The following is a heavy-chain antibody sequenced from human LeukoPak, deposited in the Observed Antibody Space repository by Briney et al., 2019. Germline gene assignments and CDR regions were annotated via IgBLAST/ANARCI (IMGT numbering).Heavy chain of an antibody. J-gene: IGHJ2*01. CDR1: GYTFISYG. CDR3: ARGLGVVTAQSEQPKPRYFDL. CDR2: ISGYNGNT. D-gene: IGHD2-21*02. V-gene: IGHV1-18*01. Sequence: ASVKVSCKASGYTFISYGISRVRQAPGQGLDWMGWISGYNGNTNYEKNRQGRVTMTTDTSTSTACMELRSLRSDDTAVYYCARGLGVVTAQSEQPKPRYFDLWGRGTQVTVSS.